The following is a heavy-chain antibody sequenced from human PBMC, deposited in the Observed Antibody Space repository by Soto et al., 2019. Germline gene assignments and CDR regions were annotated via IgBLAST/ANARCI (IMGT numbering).Heavy chain of an antibody. D-gene: IGHD3-22*01. J-gene: IGHJ3*02. CDR1: GFTFSSYA. CDR2: ISGSGGST. V-gene: IGHV3-23*01. Sequence: PGGSLRLSCAASGFTFSSYAMSWVRQAPGKGLEWVSAISGSGGSTYYADSVKGRSTISRDNSKNTLYLQMNSLRAEDTAVYYCAKDRVDDSSGYPYDAFDIWGQGTMVTVSS. CDR3: AKDRVDDSSGYPYDAFDI.